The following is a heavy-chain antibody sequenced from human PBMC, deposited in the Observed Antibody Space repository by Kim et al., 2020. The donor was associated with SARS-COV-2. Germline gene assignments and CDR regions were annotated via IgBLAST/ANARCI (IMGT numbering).Heavy chain of an antibody. CDR3: ARAPRGYYYGSGSSAWFDP. Sequence: SRVTITVDTSKNQFSLKLSSVTAADTAVYYCARAPRGYYYGSGSSAWFDPWGQGTLVTVSS. V-gene: IGHV4-34*01. D-gene: IGHD3-10*01. J-gene: IGHJ5*02.